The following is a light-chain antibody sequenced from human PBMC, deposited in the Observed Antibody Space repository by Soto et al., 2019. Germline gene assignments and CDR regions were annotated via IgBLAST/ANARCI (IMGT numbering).Light chain of an antibody. Sequence: DIQMTQSPSSLSASVGDRVTITCRASRGIYTHLAWYQQKPGNAPKLLIYAASTLQSGGPSRFSASGSGSDFILTSSALQSEDFGTYFGQTYDKAPWTFGPGTRV. CDR3: QTYDKAPWT. CDR2: AAS. CDR1: RGIYTH. V-gene: IGKV1-27*01. J-gene: IGKJ1*01.